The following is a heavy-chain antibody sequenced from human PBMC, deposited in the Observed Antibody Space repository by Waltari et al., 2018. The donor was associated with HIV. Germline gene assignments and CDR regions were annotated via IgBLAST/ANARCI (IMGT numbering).Heavy chain of an antibody. CDR3: ARIGAATGNVHAFDL. J-gene: IGHJ6*02. D-gene: IGHD1-1*01. V-gene: IGHV3-53*02. Sequence: EVQLVETGGGFIQPGGTLRLSCAVSGFSVSDYYMSWIRQAPGKGLEWVSILYGVDGTYYADSVKGRFTISRDNSKSTVFLQMNSLRVEDTAMYFCARIGAATGNVHAFDLWGQGTTVTVSS. CDR2: LYGVDGT. CDR1: GFSVSDYY.